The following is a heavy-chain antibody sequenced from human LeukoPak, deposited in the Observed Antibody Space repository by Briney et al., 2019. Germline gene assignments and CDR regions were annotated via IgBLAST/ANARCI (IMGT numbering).Heavy chain of an antibody. J-gene: IGHJ4*02. D-gene: IGHD6-19*01. CDR2: ISGSGGST. CDR3: AKEGSSGWIPTRHFDH. V-gene: IGHV3-23*01. CDR1: GITFSGYP. Sequence: GGSLRLSCAASGITFSGYPMTWVRQAPGKGLEWVSTISGSGGSTYYADSVKGRFTVSRDNAKNTLSLQMSSLRAEDTAVYYCAKEGSSGWIPTRHFDHWGLGTLVTVSS.